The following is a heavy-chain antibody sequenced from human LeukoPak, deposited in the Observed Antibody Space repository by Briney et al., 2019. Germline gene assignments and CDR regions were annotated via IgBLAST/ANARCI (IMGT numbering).Heavy chain of an antibody. CDR1: GGSISSYY. J-gene: IGHJ5*02. CDR2: IYHSGST. CDR3: ARNPGDWFDP. Sequence: SETLSLTCTVSGGSISSYYWSWIRQPPGKGLEWIGYIYHSGSTNYNPSLKSRVTISVDTSKNQFSLKLSSVTAADTAVYYCARNPGDWFDPWGQGTLVTVSS. V-gene: IGHV4-59*01. D-gene: IGHD1-14*01.